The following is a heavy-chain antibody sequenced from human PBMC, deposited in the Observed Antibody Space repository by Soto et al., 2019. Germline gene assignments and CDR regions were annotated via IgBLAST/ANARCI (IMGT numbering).Heavy chain of an antibody. CDR3: ARWLPGMSGYDATDAFDI. V-gene: IGHV4-59*01. D-gene: IGHD5-12*01. Sequence: SETLSLTCTVSGGSISSYYWSWIRQPPGKGLEWIGYIYYSGSTNYNPSLKSRVTISVDTSKNQFSLKLSSVTAADTAVYYCARWLPGMSGYDATDAFDIWGQGTMVTVSS. CDR1: GGSISSYY. CDR2: IYYSGST. J-gene: IGHJ3*02.